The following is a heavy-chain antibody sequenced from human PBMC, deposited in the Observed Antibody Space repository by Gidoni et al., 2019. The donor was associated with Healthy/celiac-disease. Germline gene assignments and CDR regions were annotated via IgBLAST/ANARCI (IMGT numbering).Heavy chain of an antibody. CDR1: GGSISSSY. CDR3: ARLESGHTRGYSYGSCGEAFYYYGMDV. V-gene: IGHV4-4*07. CDR2: IYTSGST. Sequence: HVSLPQSGPAQVKPSETLSLTCTVSGGSISSSYWSWLRHSAGKALEWNGRIYTSGSTNYYPALKSRVTMSVDTSKNQFSLKLSAVTAADTAVYYCARLESGHTRGYSYGSCGEAFYYYGMDVWGQGTTVTVS. J-gene: IGHJ6*02. D-gene: IGHD5-18*01.